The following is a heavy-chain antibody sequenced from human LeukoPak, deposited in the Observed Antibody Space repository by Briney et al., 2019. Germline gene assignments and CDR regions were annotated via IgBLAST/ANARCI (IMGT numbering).Heavy chain of an antibody. CDR1: GVSISRYY. Sequence: SETLSLTCAVSGVSISRYYCSWSWQPPGKGVGRSGYIYYSGSANYNPPLKSRVTISVDTSKNQFSLKLSSVTAADTAVYYCARAGGVPAAMLYYYYMDVWGKGTTVTVSS. J-gene: IGHJ6*03. CDR2: IYYSGSA. V-gene: IGHV4-59*01. CDR3: ARAGGVPAAMLYYYYMDV. D-gene: IGHD2-2*01.